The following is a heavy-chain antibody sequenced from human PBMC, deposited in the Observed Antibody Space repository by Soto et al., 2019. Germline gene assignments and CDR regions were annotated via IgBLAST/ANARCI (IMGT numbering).Heavy chain of an antibody. V-gene: IGHV3-11*01. D-gene: IGHD3-22*01. Sequence: ALRLSCAAAGFTFSDYYMSWIRQAPGKGLELVSYISSSGSTIYYADSVKGRFTISRDNAKNSLYLQMNSLRAEDTAVYYCARDPNYYDRSGYFNQPIQVWGEGRKVTVSS. CDR1: GFTFSDYY. CDR2: ISSSGSTI. J-gene: IGHJ6*04. CDR3: ARDPNYYDRSGYFNQPIQV.